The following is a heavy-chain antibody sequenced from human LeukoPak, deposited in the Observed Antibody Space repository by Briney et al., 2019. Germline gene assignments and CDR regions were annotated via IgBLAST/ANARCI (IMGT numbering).Heavy chain of an antibody. CDR3: ARDSGMVRGTVDY. J-gene: IGHJ4*02. CDR2: IKPSGGST. V-gene: IGHV1-46*01. CDR1: RYTFTSYY. D-gene: IGHD3-10*01. Sequence: ASVKDSCKSSRYTFTSYYMYGVRPAPGQGLEWMGIIKPSGGSTSYAQKFPGRVTMTRDTSTSTVYMELSSLRSEDTAVYYCARDSGMVRGTVDYWGQGTLVTVSS.